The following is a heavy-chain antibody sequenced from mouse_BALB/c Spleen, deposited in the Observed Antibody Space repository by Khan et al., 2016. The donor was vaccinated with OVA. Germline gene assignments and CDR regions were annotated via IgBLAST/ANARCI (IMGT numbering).Heavy chain of an antibody. J-gene: IGHJ3*01. CDR2: ISPGSGDT. CDR1: GYTFTDYY. V-gene: IGHV1-77*01. D-gene: IGHD1-2*01. CDR3: ARRDYFGYTFAD. Sequence: QVQLKQSGAELARPGASVKLSCKASGYTFTDYYINWVKQRTGQGLEWIGEISPGSGDTSYNERFKGKATLTADKSSSTAYMQLSSLTSEAAAVYFCARRDYFGYTFADWGQGTLVTVAA.